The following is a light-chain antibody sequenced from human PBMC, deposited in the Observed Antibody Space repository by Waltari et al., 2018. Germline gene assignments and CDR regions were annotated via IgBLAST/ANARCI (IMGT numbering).Light chain of an antibody. J-gene: IGKJ3*01. V-gene: IGKV3-11*01. CDR1: QSVNTY. CDR3: QQRSQWPPVT. CDR2: DAS. Sequence: EIVLTQSPATLSLSPGERATLSCRASQSVNTYLAWYQQKPGPAPRLLIYDASNRATGIPARFSGSGSGTDFTLTISSLEPEDFAIYYCQQRSQWPPVTFGPGTKVNIK.